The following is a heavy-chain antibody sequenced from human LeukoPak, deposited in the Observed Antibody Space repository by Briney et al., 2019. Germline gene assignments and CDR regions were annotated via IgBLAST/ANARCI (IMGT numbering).Heavy chain of an antibody. CDR2: ISYDGSNK. CDR1: GFTFSSYG. J-gene: IGHJ4*02. D-gene: IGHD5-18*01. Sequence: TGRSLRLSCAASGFTFSSYGMHWVRQAPGKGLEWVAVISYDGSNKYYADSVKGRFTISRDNSKNTLYLQMNSLRAEDTAVYYCAKDRGRAHSYGSFDYWGQGTLVTVSS. V-gene: IGHV3-30*18. CDR3: AKDRGRAHSYGSFDY.